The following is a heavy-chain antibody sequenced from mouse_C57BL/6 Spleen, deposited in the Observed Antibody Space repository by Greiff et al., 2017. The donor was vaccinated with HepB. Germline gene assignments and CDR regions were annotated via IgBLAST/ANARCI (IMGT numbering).Heavy chain of an antibody. CDR3: ARDGANWDRFDY. J-gene: IGHJ2*01. D-gene: IGHD4-1*01. CDR2: IHPNSGST. V-gene: IGHV1-64*01. CDR1: GYTFTSYW. Sequence: QVQLQQPGAELVKPGASVKLSCKASGYTFTSYWMHWVKQRPGQGLEWIGMIHPNSGSTNYNEKFKSKATLTVDKSSSTAYMQLSSLTSEDSAVYYCARDGANWDRFDYWGQGTTLTVSS.